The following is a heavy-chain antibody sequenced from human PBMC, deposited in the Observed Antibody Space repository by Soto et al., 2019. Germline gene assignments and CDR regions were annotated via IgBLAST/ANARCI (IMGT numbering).Heavy chain of an antibody. CDR3: ARSVEPKWELRHTAQYYFDY. Sequence: ASVKVSCKASGYTFTGYYMHWVRQAPGQGLEWMGWINPNSGGTNYAQKFQGWVTMTRDTSISTAYMELSRLRSDDTAVYYCARSVEPKWELRHTAQYYFDYWGQGTLVTVSS. V-gene: IGHV1-2*04. D-gene: IGHD1-26*01. CDR2: INPNSGGT. CDR1: GYTFTGYY. J-gene: IGHJ4*02.